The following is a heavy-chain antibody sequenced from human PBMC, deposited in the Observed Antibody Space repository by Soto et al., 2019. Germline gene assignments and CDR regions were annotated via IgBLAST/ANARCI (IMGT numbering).Heavy chain of an antibody. Sequence: SKAPRYANASKGISSPQQDPGQGLEWMGWISAYNGNTNYAQKLQGRVTMTTDTSTSTAYMELRSLRSDDTAVYYSAREYYYASGPTYWGQGTLVTVS. CDR1: RYANASKG. CDR3: AREYYYASGPTY. J-gene: IGHJ4*02. CDR2: ISAYNGNT. D-gene: IGHD3-10*01. V-gene: IGHV1-18*01.